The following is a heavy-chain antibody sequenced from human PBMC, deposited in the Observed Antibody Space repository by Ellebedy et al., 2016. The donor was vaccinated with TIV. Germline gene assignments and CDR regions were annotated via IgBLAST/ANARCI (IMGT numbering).Heavy chain of an antibody. V-gene: IGHV4-4*02. J-gene: IGHJ4*02. CDR3: ARRDQPYYYFDY. CDR1: GGPINTNKW. Sequence: MPSETLSLTCAVSGGPINTNKWWSWLRQTPGKGLEWIGEFYHPGSTNYSPSLKGRVTISVDKSNHHFSLELTSVTAADTAVYYCARRDQPYYYFDYWGQGSLVTVSS. CDR2: FYHPGST. D-gene: IGHD1-14*01.